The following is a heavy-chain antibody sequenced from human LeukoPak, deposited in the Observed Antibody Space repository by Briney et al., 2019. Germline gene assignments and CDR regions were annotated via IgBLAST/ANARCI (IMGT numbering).Heavy chain of an antibody. D-gene: IGHD2-2*01. V-gene: IGHV3-7*01. CDR3: ATRYCSIAACRASSYKCMDD. CDR1: GFTFSSYG. CDR2: INQDGGGR. Sequence: HAGGSLRLSCAASGFTFSSYGMHWVRQAPGKGPEWVANINQDGGGRYYVDSVQGRFIISRDNAQNSVHLQMDSLRAEDTAVYYCATRYCSIAACRASSYKCMDDWGKGTTVIVSS. J-gene: IGHJ6*04.